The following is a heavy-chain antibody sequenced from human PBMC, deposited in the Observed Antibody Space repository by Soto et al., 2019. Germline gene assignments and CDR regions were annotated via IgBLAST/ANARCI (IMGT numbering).Heavy chain of an antibody. J-gene: IGHJ5*02. V-gene: IGHV3-30-3*01. CDR3: AREGWLVGATTATEWFDP. Sequence: QVQLVESGGGVVQPGRSLRLSCAASGFTFSSYAMHWVRQAPGKGLEWVAVISYDGSNKYYADSVKGRFTISRDNSKNTLYLQMNSLRAEDTAVYYCAREGWLVGATTATEWFDPWGQGTLVTVSS. D-gene: IGHD1-26*01. CDR1: GFTFSSYA. CDR2: ISYDGSNK.